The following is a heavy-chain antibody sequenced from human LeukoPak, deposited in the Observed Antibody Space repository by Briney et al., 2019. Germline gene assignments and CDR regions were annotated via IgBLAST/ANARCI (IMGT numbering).Heavy chain of an antibody. D-gene: IGHD4-23*01. V-gene: IGHV3-48*03. Sequence: PGGSLRLSCAASGFTFRSYEMNWVRQAPGKGLEWVSYISSSGSTIYYADSVKGRFTISRDNAKNSLYLQMNSLRAEDTAVYYCARDYGGSSPFDYWGQGTLVTVSS. CDR2: ISSSGSTI. CDR3: ARDYGGSSPFDY. CDR1: GFTFRSYE. J-gene: IGHJ4*02.